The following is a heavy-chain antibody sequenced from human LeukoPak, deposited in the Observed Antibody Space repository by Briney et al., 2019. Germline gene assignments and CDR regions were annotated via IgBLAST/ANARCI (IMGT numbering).Heavy chain of an antibody. Sequence: PGRSLRLSCAASGFTFSSYGMHWVRQAPGKGLEWVAVIWYDGSNKCYADSVKGRFTISRDNSKNTLYLQMNSLRAEDTAVYYCARGHLTGTNYYYYGMDVWGQGTTVTVSS. CDR3: ARGHLTGTNYYYYGMDV. V-gene: IGHV3-33*01. CDR2: IWYDGSNK. CDR1: GFTFSSYG. D-gene: IGHD1-7*01. J-gene: IGHJ6*02.